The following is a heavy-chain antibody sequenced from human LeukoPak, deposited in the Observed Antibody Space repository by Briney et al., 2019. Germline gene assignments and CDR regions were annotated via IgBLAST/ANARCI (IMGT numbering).Heavy chain of an antibody. V-gene: IGHV3-7*01. CDR2: IKQDGSEK. J-gene: IGHJ4*02. CDR3: ATKDHSSGWYWELDY. D-gene: IGHD6-19*01. CDR1: GFTFSSYW. Sequence: GGSLRLSCAASGFTFSSYWMSWVRQAPGKGLEWVANIKQDGSEKYYVDSVKGRFTISRDNAKNSLYLQMNSLRAEDTAVYYCATKDHSSGWYWELDYWGQGTLVTVSS.